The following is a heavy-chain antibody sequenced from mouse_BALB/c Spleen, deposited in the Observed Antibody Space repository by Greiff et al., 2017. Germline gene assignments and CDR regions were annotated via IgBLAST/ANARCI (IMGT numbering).Heavy chain of an antibody. J-gene: IGHJ3*01. CDR1: GFTFSSYA. CDR3: ARDRVGGTGPAWFAY. CDR2: ISSGGSYT. V-gene: IGHV5-9-4*01. Sequence: EVQGVESGGGLVKPGGSLKLSCAASGFTFSSYAMSWVRQSPEKRLEWVAEISSGGSYTYYPDTVTGRFTISRDNAKNTLYLEMSSLRSEDTAMYYCARDRVGGTGPAWFAYWGQGTLVTVSA. D-gene: IGHD4-1*01.